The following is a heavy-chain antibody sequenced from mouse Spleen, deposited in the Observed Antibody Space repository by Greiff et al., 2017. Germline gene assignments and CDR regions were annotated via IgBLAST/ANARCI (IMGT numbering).Heavy chain of an antibody. CDR3: TTKYGNYVRAMDY. CDR2: IDPENGDT. J-gene: IGHJ4*01. CDR1: GFNIKDDY. Sequence: VQLQQSGAELVRPGASVKLSCTASGFNIKDDYMHWVKQRPEQGLEWIGWIDPENGDTEYASKFQGKATITADTSSNTAYLQLSSLTSEDTAVYYCTTKYGNYVRAMDYWGQGTSVTVSS. V-gene: IGHV14-4*01. D-gene: IGHD2-10*02.